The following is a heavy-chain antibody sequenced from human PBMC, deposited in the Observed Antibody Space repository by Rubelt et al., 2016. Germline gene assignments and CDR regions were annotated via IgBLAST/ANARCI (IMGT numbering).Heavy chain of an antibody. CDR2: ISAYNGNT. CDR3: ARVMITFGGVIEVGWLDP. V-gene: IGHV1-18*01. D-gene: IGHD3-16*02. Sequence: QVQLVQSGAEVKKPGASVKVSCKASGYTFTSYGISWVRQAPGQGLEWMGWISAYNGNTNYAQKLQGRVTMTTDTSTSTAYMELRSLRSDDTAVYYCARVMITFGGVIEVGWLDPWGQGTLVTVSS. J-gene: IGHJ5*02. CDR1: GYTFTSYG.